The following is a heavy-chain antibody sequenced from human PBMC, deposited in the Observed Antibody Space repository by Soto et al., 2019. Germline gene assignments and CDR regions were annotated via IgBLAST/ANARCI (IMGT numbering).Heavy chain of an antibody. J-gene: IGHJ4*02. CDR2: INHSGST. Sequence: SETLSLTCAVYGGSFSGYYWSWIRQPPGKGLEWIGEINHSGSTNYNPSFKSRVTISVDTSKNQFSLKLSSVTAADTAVYYCARAGRIAARQFDYWGQGTLVTVSS. V-gene: IGHV4-34*01. CDR3: ARAGRIAARQFDY. D-gene: IGHD6-6*01. CDR1: GGSFSGYY.